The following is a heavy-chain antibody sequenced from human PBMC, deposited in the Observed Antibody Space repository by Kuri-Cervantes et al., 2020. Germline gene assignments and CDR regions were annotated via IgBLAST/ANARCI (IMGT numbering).Heavy chain of an antibody. Sequence: SLKISCAASGFTFDDYAMHWVRQAPGKGLEWVSGISWNSGSIGYADSVKGRFTISRDNAKNSLYLQMNSLRAEDTALYYCAKDILYSGSWSGAFDIWGQGTMVTVSS. CDR2: ISWNSGSI. CDR1: GFTFDDYA. V-gene: IGHV3-9*01. J-gene: IGHJ3*02. CDR3: AKDILYSGSWSGAFDI. D-gene: IGHD6-13*01.